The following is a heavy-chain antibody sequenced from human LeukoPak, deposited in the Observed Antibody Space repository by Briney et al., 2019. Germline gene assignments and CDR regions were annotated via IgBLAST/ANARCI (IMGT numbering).Heavy chain of an antibody. CDR2: VDPEDGET. CDR1: GYTFTGYY. CDR3: ATVLGATHFDY. Sequence: ASVKVSCKASGYTFTGYYMHWVQQAPGKGLEWMGLVDPEDGETIYAEKFQGRVTITADTSTDTAYMELSSLRSEDTAVYYCATVLGATHFDYWGQGTQVTVSS. D-gene: IGHD1-26*01. J-gene: IGHJ4*02. V-gene: IGHV1-69-2*01.